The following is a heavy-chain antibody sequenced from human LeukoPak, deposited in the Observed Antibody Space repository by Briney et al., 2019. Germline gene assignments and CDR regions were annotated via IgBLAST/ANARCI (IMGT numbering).Heavy chain of an antibody. D-gene: IGHD4-17*01. CDR2: IMPLFGTA. Sequence: GSSVKVSCKTSGGTFNNSAISWVRQAPGQGLEWLGGIMPLFGTAGYAQKFQGRVTITKDESTRTVYLGLTSLTSDDTAVYYCARDVHGDYGSGWFDPWGQGTLVSVSS. CDR3: ARDVHGDYGSGWFDP. J-gene: IGHJ5*02. V-gene: IGHV1-69*05. CDR1: GGTFNNSA.